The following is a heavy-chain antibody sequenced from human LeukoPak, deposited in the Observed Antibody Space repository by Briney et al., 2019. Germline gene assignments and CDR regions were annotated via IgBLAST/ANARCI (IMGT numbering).Heavy chain of an antibody. Sequence: AGSLRLSCGASGFTFSSYSMNWVRQAPGKGLEWVSFISTSGATIYYADSVKGRFTISRDNAKNSLYLQMSSLRAEDTAVYDCAREGPYSSSNDWGQGTLVTVSS. CDR3: AREGPYSSSND. CDR1: GFTFSSYS. V-gene: IGHV3-48*01. D-gene: IGHD6-6*01. J-gene: IGHJ4*02. CDR2: ISTSGATI.